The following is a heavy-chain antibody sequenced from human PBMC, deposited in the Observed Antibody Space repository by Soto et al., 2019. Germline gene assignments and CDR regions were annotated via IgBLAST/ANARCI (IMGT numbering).Heavy chain of an antibody. CDR1: GGSISSSSYY. V-gene: IGHV4-39*01. CDR3: ARRSGSYYYYGMDV. J-gene: IGHJ6*02. CDR2: IYYSGST. Sequence: TLSLTCTVSGGSISSSSYYWGWIRQPPGKGLEWIGSIYYSGSTYYNPSLKSRVTISVDTSKNQFSLKLSSVTAADTAVYYCARRSGSYYYYGMDVWGQGT. D-gene: IGHD1-26*01.